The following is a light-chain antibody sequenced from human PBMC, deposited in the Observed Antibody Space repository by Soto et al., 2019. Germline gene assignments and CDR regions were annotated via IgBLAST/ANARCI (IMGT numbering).Light chain of an antibody. CDR2: DVT. V-gene: IGLV2-11*01. J-gene: IGLJ2*01. CDR3: CSYAGSYTI. CDR1: SSDVGTYTH. Sequence: QSALTQPRSVSGSPGQSVTVSCTGTSSDVGTYTHVSWYQQHPGKAPKLVIYDVTKRPSGVPHRFSGSKSGNTASLTISGLQDEDESNYYCCSYAGSYTIFGGGTKLTVL.